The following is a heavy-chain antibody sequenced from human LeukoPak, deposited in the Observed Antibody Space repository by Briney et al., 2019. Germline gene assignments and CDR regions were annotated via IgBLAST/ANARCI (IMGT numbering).Heavy chain of an antibody. CDR2: ISGSGGST. J-gene: IGHJ5*02. D-gene: IGHD4-4*01. CDR1: GFTFSSYA. V-gene: IGHV3-23*01. Sequence: GGSLRLSCAASGFTFSSYAMSWVRQAPGKGLEWVSAISGSGGSTYYADSVKGRFTISRDNSKNTLYLQMNSLRAEDTAVYYCARERRATVTTPNWFDPWGQGTLVTVSS. CDR3: ARERRATVTTPNWFDP.